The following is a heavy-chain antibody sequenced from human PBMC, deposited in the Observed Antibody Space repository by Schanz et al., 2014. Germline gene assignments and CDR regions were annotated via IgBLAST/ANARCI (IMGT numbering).Heavy chain of an antibody. CDR3: ARGRAVAGPGYFDY. CDR1: GFTFSSYA. J-gene: IGHJ4*02. CDR2: INSNGARM. Sequence: EVQLVESGGGLVQPGGSLRLSCAASGFTFSSYAMHWVRQAPGRGMEYVANINSNGARMSYASSVKCRFSIYRDNSKNTSYLQMGSLSAENMHLYYCARGRAVAGPGYFDYWGQGTLVTVSS. D-gene: IGHD6-19*01. V-gene: IGHV3-64*01.